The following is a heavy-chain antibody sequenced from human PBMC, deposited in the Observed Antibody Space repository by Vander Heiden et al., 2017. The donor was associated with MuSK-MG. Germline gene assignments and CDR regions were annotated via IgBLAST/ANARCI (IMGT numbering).Heavy chain of an antibody. CDR1: GFTFSSYW. CDR3: ARETAEDY. CDR2: MNSEWGDS. J-gene: IGHJ4*02. Sequence: ESLRLACAASGFTFSSYWMHWVRQAPGKGLVWVSRMNSEWGDSGYEDSVKGRVTILCDHVKRPLYITMKSLRGEGTALEYCARETAEDYCVQGSMVTVCS. V-gene: IGHV3-74*01.